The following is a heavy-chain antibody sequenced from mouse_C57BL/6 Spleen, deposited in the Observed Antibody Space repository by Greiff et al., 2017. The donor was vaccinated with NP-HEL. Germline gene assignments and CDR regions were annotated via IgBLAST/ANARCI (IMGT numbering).Heavy chain of an antibody. CDR2: ISYDGST. Sequence: DVKLQESGPGLVKPSPSLSLPFSVPGYSITSGYYWYWIRQLPGNQLEWMGYISYDGSTPYNPSLKNRISITRDTSKNQFFLKLNSVTTEDTATYYCAREEGYYSHDAMDYWGQGTSVTVSS. CDR1: GYSITSGYY. D-gene: IGHD2-3*01. J-gene: IGHJ4*01. CDR3: AREEGYYSHDAMDY. V-gene: IGHV3-6*01.